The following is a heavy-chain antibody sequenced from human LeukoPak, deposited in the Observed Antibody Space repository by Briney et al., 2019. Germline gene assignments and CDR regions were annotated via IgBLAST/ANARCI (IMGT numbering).Heavy chain of an antibody. CDR2: IFYSGST. V-gene: IGHV4-59*08. J-gene: IGHJ5*02. Sequence: PSETLSLTCTVYGGSISSYYWSWIGQPPGKGLEWRGYIFYSGSTNHTPSLESRVTISVDTSKNQFSLKLSSVTAADTAVYYCALSSRGVGATREYNWFDPWGQGTLVTVSS. D-gene: IGHD1-26*01. CDR1: GGSISSYY. CDR3: ALSSRGVGATREYNWFDP.